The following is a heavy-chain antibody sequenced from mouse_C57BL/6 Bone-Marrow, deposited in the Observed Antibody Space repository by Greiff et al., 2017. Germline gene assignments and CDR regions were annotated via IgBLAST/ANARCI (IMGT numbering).Heavy chain of an antibody. D-gene: IGHD2-3*01. Sequence: QVQLQQPGAELVMPGASVKLSCKASGYTFTSYWMHWVKQRPGQGLEWIGEIDPSASYTNYNQKFKGKSTLTVDKSSSTAYMQLSSLTSEDSAVYDCARSGDGYPYAMDYWGQGTSVTVSS. V-gene: IGHV1-69*01. CDR2: IDPSASYT. J-gene: IGHJ4*01. CDR1: GYTFTSYW. CDR3: ARSGDGYPYAMDY.